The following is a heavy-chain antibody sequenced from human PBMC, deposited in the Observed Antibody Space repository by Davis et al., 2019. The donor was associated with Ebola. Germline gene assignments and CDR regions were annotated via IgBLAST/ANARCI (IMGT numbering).Heavy chain of an antibody. CDR3: ARRVGARSGFDY. D-gene: IGHD1-26*01. J-gene: IGHJ4*01. Sequence: AASVKVSCKASGGTFNSNAVNWVRQATGQGLEWMGWMNPNSGNTGYAQQFQDRITMTRNISTGTAYMELNSLRSEDTAVYYCARRVGARSGFDYWGQGTLVTVSS. V-gene: IGHV1-8*01. CDR1: GGTFNSNA. CDR2: MNPNSGNT.